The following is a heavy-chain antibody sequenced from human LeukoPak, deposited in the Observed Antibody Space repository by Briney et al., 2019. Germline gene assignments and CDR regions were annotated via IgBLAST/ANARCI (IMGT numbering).Heavy chain of an antibody. V-gene: IGHV4-34*01. CDR3: VRGGPPTVTRFDY. Sequence: SETLSLTCAVYGGSFSGYYWSWIRQPPGKGLEWIGEINHSGSTNYNPSLKSRVTMSVDTSKNQFSLVLRSVTAADTAVYYCVRGGPPTVTRFDYWGQGALVSVS. CDR1: GGSFSGYY. CDR2: INHSGST. D-gene: IGHD4-17*01. J-gene: IGHJ4*02.